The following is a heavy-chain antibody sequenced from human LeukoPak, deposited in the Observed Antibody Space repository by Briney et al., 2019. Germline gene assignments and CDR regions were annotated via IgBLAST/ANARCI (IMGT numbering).Heavy chain of an antibody. D-gene: IGHD3-10*01. V-gene: IGHV3-74*01. CDR3: VRGRGHYFDL. CDR1: GFTFGDYW. Sequence: GGSLRLSCAASGFTFGDYWMHWVRRGPGRALVWVSRIDTDGSSVNYADSAKGRFTISRDNAKNKLYLQMNNLTADDTAVYVCVRGRGHYFDLWGQGIQVTVSS. CDR2: IDTDGSSV. J-gene: IGHJ4*02.